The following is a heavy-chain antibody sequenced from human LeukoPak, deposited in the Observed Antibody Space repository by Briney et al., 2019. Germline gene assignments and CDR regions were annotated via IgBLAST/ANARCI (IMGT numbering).Heavy chain of an antibody. CDR1: GFTFSNSG. V-gene: IGHV3-30*02. CDR3: AKPPPYGPESYIDY. CDR2: IRYDGTNK. D-gene: IGHD3-10*01. Sequence: PGGSLRLSCAASGFTFSNSGMHWVRQAPGEGLKWVAFIRYDGTNKYYADSVKGRFTISRDNSKNTLYLQMNSLRTEDTAVYYCAKPPPYGPESYIDYWGQGTLVTVSS. J-gene: IGHJ4*02.